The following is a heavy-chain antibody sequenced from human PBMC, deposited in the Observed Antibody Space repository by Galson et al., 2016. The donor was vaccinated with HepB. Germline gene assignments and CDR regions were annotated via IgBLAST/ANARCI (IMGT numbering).Heavy chain of an antibody. V-gene: IGHV4-30-2*01. CDR1: GGPISSDPYS. CDR2: IYYDGTT. Sequence: TLSLTCSVSGGPISSDPYSWSWIRQTPGKGLEWIGYIYYDGTTSHSPSLRSRVTISMDRSMNHFSLRLATVTAAAMGVYYCARAAVGGPEPNWFNPWGQGTLVIVSS. D-gene: IGHD3-10*01. J-gene: IGHJ5*02. CDR3: ARAAVGGPEPNWFNP.